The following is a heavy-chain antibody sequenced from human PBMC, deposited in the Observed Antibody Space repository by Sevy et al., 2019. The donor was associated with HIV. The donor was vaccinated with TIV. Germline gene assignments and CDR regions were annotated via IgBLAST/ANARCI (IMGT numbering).Heavy chain of an antibody. J-gene: IGHJ4*02. CDR2: INGSGGST. Sequence: GGSLRLSCAASGFTFSSYAMSWVRQAPGKGLEWVSAINGSGGSTYYADSVKGRFTISRDNSKNTLYLQMNSLRAEDTAVYYCAKSIEGSSSWFVYWGQGTLVTVSS. CDR3: AKSIEGSSSWFVY. D-gene: IGHD6-13*01. CDR1: GFTFSSYA. V-gene: IGHV3-23*01.